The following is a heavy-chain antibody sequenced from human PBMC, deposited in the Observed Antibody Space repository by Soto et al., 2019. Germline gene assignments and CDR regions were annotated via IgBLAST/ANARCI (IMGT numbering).Heavy chain of an antibody. CDR1: GFSLSTRGMC. Sequence: SGPTLVNPTQTLTLTCTFSGFSLSTRGMCVSWIRQPPGKALEWLARIDWDDDKYYSTSLKTRLTISKDTSKNQVVLTMTNMDPVDTATYYCARIRGYFPPIYYCARQGFGVLHGLVDVWGQGTTVTVSS. CDR2: IDWDDDK. J-gene: IGHJ6*02. CDR3: ARIRGYFPPIYYCARQGFGVLHGLVDV. D-gene: IGHD2-21*01. V-gene: IGHV2-70*11.